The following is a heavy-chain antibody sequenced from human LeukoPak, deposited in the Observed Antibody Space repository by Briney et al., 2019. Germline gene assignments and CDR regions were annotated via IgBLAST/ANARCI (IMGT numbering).Heavy chain of an antibody. V-gene: IGHV3-21*01. CDR1: GFTFSSYS. Sequence: GGSLRLSCAGSGFTFSSYSMNWVRQAPGKGLEWVSSISSSSTYVYYADSVKGRFTISRDNAKNSLYLQMNSLRAEDTAMYYCARDINNFGEIDYWGQGTLVTVSS. CDR3: ARDINNFGEIDY. D-gene: IGHD1-20*01. CDR2: ISSSSTYV. J-gene: IGHJ4*02.